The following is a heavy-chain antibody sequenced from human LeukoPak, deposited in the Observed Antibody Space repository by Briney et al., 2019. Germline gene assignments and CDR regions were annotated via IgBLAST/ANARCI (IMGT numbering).Heavy chain of an antibody. V-gene: IGHV3-23*01. CDR3: AKVKAGWIQLWDAFDY. Sequence: GGSLRLSCAASGFTFSSYAMNWVRQAPGKGLEWVSATGSTGVSTFYADSVKGRFTVSRDNSKNTLSLQMNSLRAEDTAVYYCAKVKAGWIQLWDAFDYWGQGTLVTVSS. CDR2: TGSTGVST. D-gene: IGHD5-18*01. CDR1: GFTFSSYA. J-gene: IGHJ4*02.